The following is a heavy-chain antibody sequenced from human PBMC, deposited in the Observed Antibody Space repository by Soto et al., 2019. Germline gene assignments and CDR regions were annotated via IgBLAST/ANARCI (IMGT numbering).Heavy chain of an antibody. CDR2: IITLFGTA. Sequence: VQLMQSGAEVKQPGSSVKLSCKASGGTFSSHSINWVRQAPGQGLEWMGGIITLFGTANYAQNVQGRVTITADQSTSTAYLELNRLRSDDTAVYYCSREVGYGDFAAALLAWGQGTLVTVSS. V-gene: IGHV1-69*01. CDR1: GGTFSSHS. CDR3: SREVGYGDFAAALLA. J-gene: IGHJ5*02. D-gene: IGHD4-17*01.